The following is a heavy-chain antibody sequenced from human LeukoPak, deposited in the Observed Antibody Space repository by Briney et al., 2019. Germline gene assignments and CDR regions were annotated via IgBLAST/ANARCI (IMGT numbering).Heavy chain of an antibody. J-gene: IGHJ4*02. CDR1: GGSISSYY. Sequence: SETLSLNCTVSGGSISSYYWSWNRQPPGKGLKWIGYIYYSGSTYYNPSLKSRVTISVDTSKNQFSLKLSSVTAADTAVYYCASVAVAGPTFDYWGQGTLVTVSS. CDR2: IYYSGST. D-gene: IGHD6-19*01. V-gene: IGHV4-59*06. CDR3: ASVAVAGPTFDY.